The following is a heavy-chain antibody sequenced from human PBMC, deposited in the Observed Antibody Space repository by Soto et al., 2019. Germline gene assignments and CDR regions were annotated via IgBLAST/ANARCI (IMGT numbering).Heavy chain of an antibody. CDR3: AKDYYDSSGYYSPNFDY. V-gene: IGHV3-23*01. CDR1: GFTFSSYA. J-gene: IGHJ4*02. Sequence: GGSLRLSCAASGFTFSSYAMSWVRQAPGKGLEWVSAISGSGGSTYYADSVKGRFTISRDNSKNTLYLQMNSLRAEDTAVYYCAKDYYDSSGYYSPNFDYWGQGTLVTVSS. CDR2: ISGSGGST. D-gene: IGHD3-22*01.